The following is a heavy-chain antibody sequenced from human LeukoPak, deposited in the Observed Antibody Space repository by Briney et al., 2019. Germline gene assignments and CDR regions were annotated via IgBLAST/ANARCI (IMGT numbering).Heavy chain of an antibody. J-gene: IGHJ4*02. CDR3: ARAGNTMVTDFDY. CDR2: ISSSSSYI. Sequence: GGSLRLSCAASGFTFSSYSMNWVRQAPGKGLEWVSSISSSSSYIYYADSVKGRFTISRDNAKNSLYLQMNSLRAEDTAVYYCARAGNTMVTDFDYWGQGTLVTVSS. D-gene: IGHD5-18*01. CDR1: GFTFSSYS. V-gene: IGHV3-21*01.